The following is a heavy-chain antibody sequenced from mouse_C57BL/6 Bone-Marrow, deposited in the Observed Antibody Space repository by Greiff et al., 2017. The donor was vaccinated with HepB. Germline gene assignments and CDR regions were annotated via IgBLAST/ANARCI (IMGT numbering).Heavy chain of an antibody. V-gene: IGHV5-4*01. CDR1: GFTFSSYA. D-gene: IGHD1-1*01. J-gene: IGHJ1*03. Sequence: EVQLVESGGGLVKPGGSLKLSCAASGFTFSSYAMSWVRQTPEKRLEWVATISDGGSYTYYPDNVKGRFTISRDNAKNNLYLQMSHLKSEDTAMYYCARELRGDFDVWGTGTTVTVSS. CDR2: ISDGGSYT. CDR3: ARELRGDFDV.